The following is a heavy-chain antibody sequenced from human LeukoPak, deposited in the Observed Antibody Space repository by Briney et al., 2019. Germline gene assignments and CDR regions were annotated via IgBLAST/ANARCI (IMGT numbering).Heavy chain of an antibody. CDR2: VYSTGSTT. CDR1: GGSISGSSNY. CDR3: ARHEEEDGYNAKTIDY. V-gene: IGHV4-39*01. Sequence: SETLSLTCTVSGGSISGSSNYWGWVRQPPGKGLEWIGTVYSTGSTTYSNPSLKSRVTISVDTSKNQFSLKLSSVTAADTAVYYCARHEEEDGYNAKTIDYWGQGTLVTVSS. J-gene: IGHJ4*02. D-gene: IGHD5-24*01.